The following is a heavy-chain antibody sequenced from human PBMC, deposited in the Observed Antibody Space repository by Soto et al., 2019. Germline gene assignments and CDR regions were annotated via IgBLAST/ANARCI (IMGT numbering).Heavy chain of an antibody. D-gene: IGHD1-1*01. CDR1: GGNFSSYA. J-gene: IGHJ6*02. CDR2: ILPIFGKA. CDR3: ESTEEINWNDAAALVYYGMYV. Sequence: SVKVSCKSSGGNFSSYAISWVRQAPGQGLEWMGGILPIFGKANYVQKFQGRGTITADESTRTAYMELSSLRPEETAVYYCESTEEINWNDAAALVYYGMYVWGQGTTVTVSS. V-gene: IGHV1-69*13.